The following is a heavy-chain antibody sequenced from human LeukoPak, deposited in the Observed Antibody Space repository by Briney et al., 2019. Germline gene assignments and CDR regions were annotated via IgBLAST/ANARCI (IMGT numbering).Heavy chain of an antibody. CDR3: ARHLGTVGATSAFDI. D-gene: IGHD1-26*01. CDR2: IYPGDSDT. CDR1: GYSFTSYW. V-gene: IGHV5-51*01. Sequence: GEPLKISCKGSGYSFTSYWIGWVRQMPGKGLEWMGIIYPGDSDTRYSPSFQGQVTISADKSISTAYLQWSSLKASDTAMYYCARHLGTVGATSAFDIWGQGTMVTVSS. J-gene: IGHJ3*02.